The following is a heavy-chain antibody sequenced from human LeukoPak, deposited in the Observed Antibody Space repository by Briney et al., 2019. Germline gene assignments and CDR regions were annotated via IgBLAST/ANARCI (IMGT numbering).Heavy chain of an antibody. D-gene: IGHD2-8*02. CDR2: IYHSGST. J-gene: IGHJ4*02. CDR1: GDSISSGGYS. V-gene: IGHV4-30-2*01. CDR3: AREDGTGYLDY. Sequence: PSETLPLTCTVSGDSISSGGYSWSWIRRPPGKGLEWIGYIYHSGSTYYNPSLKSRVTISVDRLENQFSLKLSSVTAADTAVYYCAREDGTGYLDYWGQGTLVTVSS.